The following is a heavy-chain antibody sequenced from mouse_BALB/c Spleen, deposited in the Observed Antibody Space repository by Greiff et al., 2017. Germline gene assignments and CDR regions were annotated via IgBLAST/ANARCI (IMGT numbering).Heavy chain of an antibody. Sequence: VHLVESGPGLVAPSQSLSITCTVSGFSLTSYGVHWVRQPPGKGLEWLGVIWAGGSTNYNSALMSRLSISKDNSKSQVFLKMNSLQTDDTAMYYCARGGYYGSREGAWFAYWGQGTLVTVSA. V-gene: IGHV2-9*02. CDR3: ARGGYYGSREGAWFAY. CDR2: IWAGGST. D-gene: IGHD1-1*01. J-gene: IGHJ3*01. CDR1: GFSLTSYG.